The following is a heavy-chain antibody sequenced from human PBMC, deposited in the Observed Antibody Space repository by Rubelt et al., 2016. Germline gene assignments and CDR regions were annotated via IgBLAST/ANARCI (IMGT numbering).Heavy chain of an antibody. CDR3: ASQGYSSGWSAEYFQH. V-gene: IGHV4-59*01. Sequence: VHLQESGPGQVRPSETLSLTCTVSRDSISSYYWSWIRQPPGTGLEWIGCISDSGSTNYNPSLKSRITISVDMSKKQFSLELSSGTAADTAVYYCASQGYSSGWSAEYFQHWGQGTLVTVSS. D-gene: IGHD6-19*01. CDR1: RDSISSYY. J-gene: IGHJ1*01. CDR2: ISDSGST.